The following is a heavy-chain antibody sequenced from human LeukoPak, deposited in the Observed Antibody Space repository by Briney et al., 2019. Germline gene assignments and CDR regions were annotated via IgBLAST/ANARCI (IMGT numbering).Heavy chain of an antibody. V-gene: IGHV5-51*01. CDR3: ARRYNWNYDNDYFDY. D-gene: IGHD1-7*01. CDR2: IYPGDSNV. J-gene: IGHJ4*02. Sequence: GESLKISCKTSGYSFTSYWIGWVRQMPGKDLEWMGIIYPGDSNVKYSPSFQGQVTISVDKSIRTAYLQWGSLKASDTAMYYCARRYNWNYDNDYFDYWGQGSLVAVSS. CDR1: GYSFTSYW.